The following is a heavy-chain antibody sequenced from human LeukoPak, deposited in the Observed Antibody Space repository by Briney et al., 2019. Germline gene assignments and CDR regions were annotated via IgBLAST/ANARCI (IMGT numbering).Heavy chain of an antibody. J-gene: IGHJ4*02. CDR3: AGWGGLSRRGAVFDY. D-gene: IGHD3-16*01. CDR2: IYYSGST. CDR1: GGSIRSAGYS. V-gene: IGHV4-31*03. Sequence: SETLSLTCTVSGGSIRSAGYSWYWIRQFPGKGLEWIGYIYYSGSTAYNPSLKSRITISLDTSESQFSLNLTSVTAADTAVYYCAGWGGLSRRGAVFDYWGQGTLVTVSS.